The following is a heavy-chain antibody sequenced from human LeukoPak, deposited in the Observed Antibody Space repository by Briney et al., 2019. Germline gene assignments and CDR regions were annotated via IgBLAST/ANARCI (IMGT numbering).Heavy chain of an antibody. CDR1: GYTFTGYY. V-gene: IGHV1-2*02. CDR2: INPSSGGT. Sequence: ASVKVSCKASGYTFTGYYMHWVRQAPGQGLEWMGWINPSSGGTNYAQKFQGRVTITRNTSISTAYMELSSLRSEDTAVYYCAKGSWPPFDYWGQGTLVTVSS. D-gene: IGHD6-13*01. CDR3: AKGSWPPFDY. J-gene: IGHJ4*02.